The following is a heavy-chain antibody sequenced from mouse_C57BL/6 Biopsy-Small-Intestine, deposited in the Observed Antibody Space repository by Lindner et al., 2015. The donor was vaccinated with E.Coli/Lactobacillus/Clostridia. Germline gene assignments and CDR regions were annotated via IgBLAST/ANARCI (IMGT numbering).Heavy chain of an antibody. V-gene: IGHV1-7*01. D-gene: IGHD1-1*02. Sequence: SVKVSCKASGYSFTSYGISWVRQAPGQGLEWMGWVSTYSRDTNYAQRLQDRVTMTTDTSTSTAYMELRSLRSDDTAVYYCARDFYWSGGSWYDVFDTWGQGTMVTVSS. CDR2: VSTYSRDT. CDR1: GYSFTSYG. CDR3: ARDFYWSGGSWYDVFDT. J-gene: IGHJ3*01.